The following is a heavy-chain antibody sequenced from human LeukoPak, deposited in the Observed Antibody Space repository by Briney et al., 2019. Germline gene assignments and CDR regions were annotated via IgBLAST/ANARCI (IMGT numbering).Heavy chain of an antibody. D-gene: IGHD6-6*01. Sequence: SETLSLTCTVSGGSISSYYWTWIRQPPGKGLEWIGSLYYSGSTNYNPSLKRRVTISVDTSKNQFSLKLSSVTAADTAVYYCARRHVEYSSSSDPYYFDYWGQGTLVTVSS. J-gene: IGHJ4*02. CDR3: ARRHVEYSSSSDPYYFDY. CDR2: LYYSGST. CDR1: GGSISSYY. V-gene: IGHV4-59*01.